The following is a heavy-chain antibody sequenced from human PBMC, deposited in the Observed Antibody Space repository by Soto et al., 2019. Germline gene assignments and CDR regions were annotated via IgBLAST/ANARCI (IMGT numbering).Heavy chain of an antibody. CDR2: IYYTGST. D-gene: IGHD6-13*01. CDR3: ARIFTAAAEDGMDV. V-gene: IGHV4-59*01. J-gene: IGHJ6*02. CDR1: GGSISSYY. Sequence: QVQLQESGPGLVKPSETLSLTCTVSGGSISSYYWSWIRQPPGKGLECIGYIYYTGSTNYNPSLKGRVTISLDTSKNQFSLKLSPVTAADTAVYYCARIFTAAAEDGMDVWGQGTTVTVSS.